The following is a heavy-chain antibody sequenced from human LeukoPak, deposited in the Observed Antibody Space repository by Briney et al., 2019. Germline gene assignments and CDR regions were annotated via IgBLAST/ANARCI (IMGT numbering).Heavy chain of an antibody. CDR3: ARDMVRGVKAYLSWFDP. CDR1: GDSISSYY. J-gene: IGHJ5*02. V-gene: IGHV4-4*07. D-gene: IGHD3-10*01. CDR2: MYVSGST. Sequence: SETLSLTCTVSGDSISSYYWSWLRQPAGKGLERIGRMYVSGSTNYNPSLKSRVTMSVDTCQNQFSLKMTSVTAADTAFYYCARDMVRGVKAYLSWFDPWGQGILVTVST.